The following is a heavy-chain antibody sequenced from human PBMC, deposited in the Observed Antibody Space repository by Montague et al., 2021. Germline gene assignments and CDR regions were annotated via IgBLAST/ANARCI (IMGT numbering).Heavy chain of an antibody. CDR3: ARGWQKRFDP. V-gene: IGHV6-1*01. J-gene: IGHJ5*02. CDR1: GDSVSSKDAT. Sequence: CAISGDSVSSKDATWNWIRQSPSRGLEWLGGTYYRSKWYNEYALSVKSRITVNPDTSKNQFSLLLNSVTPEDTAVYYCARGWQKRFDPWGQGTLVTVSS. CDR2: TYYRSKWYN. D-gene: IGHD5-24*01.